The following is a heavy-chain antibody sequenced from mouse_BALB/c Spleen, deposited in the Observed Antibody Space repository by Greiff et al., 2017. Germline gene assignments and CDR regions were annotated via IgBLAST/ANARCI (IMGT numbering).Heavy chain of an antibody. D-gene: IGHD2-14*01. Sequence: EVKLMESGGGLVQPGGSLKLSCAASGFTFSSYTMSWVRQTPEKRLEWVAYISNGGGSTYYPDTVKGRFTISRDNAKNTLYLQMSSLKSEDTAMYDCARQGYRYDAAWFAYWGQGTLVTVSA. J-gene: IGHJ3*01. CDR2: ISNGGGST. CDR3: ARQGYRYDAAWFAY. V-gene: IGHV5-12-2*01. CDR1: GFTFSSYT.